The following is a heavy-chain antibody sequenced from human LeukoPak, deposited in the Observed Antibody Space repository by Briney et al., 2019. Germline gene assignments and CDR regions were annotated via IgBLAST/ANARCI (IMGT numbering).Heavy chain of an antibody. D-gene: IGHD3-22*01. CDR2: MYPGHSET. CDR3: ATWGDRSGYYD. J-gene: IGHJ4*02. Sequence: GESLKISCKCSGXSFINYCIGWVRQMPGKGLEWMGMMYPGHSETRYSPSFQGHVIISTDKSFSTAYLQWGSLKASDTAMYYCATWGDRSGYYDWGQGTLVTVSS. CDR1: GXSFINYC. V-gene: IGHV5-51*01.